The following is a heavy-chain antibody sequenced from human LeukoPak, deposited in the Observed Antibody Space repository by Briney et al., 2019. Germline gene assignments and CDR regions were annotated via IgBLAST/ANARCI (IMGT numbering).Heavy chain of an antibody. V-gene: IGHV3-30-3*01. CDR2: ISYDGSNK. Sequence: GGSLRLSCAASGFSFSSYAMRWVRQAPGKGLEWVAVISYDGSNKYYADSVKGRFTISRDNSKNTLFLQMNSLRAEDTAVYYCTRGYVGIDYWGQGTLVTVSS. J-gene: IGHJ4*02. D-gene: IGHD5-12*01. CDR1: GFSFSSYA. CDR3: TRGYVGIDY.